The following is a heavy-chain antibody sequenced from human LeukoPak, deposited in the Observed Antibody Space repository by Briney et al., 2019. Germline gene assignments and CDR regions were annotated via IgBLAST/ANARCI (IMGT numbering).Heavy chain of an antibody. CDR1: GFTFSSYW. Sequence: GGSLRLSCAASGFTFSSYWMNWARQAPGKGLEWVASINHNGNVNYYVDSVKGRFTISRDNAKNSLYLQMNSLRAEDTAVYYCASHTGYSSSWAYYYYYYGMDVWGQGTTVTVSS. J-gene: IGHJ6*02. CDR3: ASHTGYSSSWAYYYYYYGMDV. V-gene: IGHV3-7*03. CDR2: INHNGNVN. D-gene: IGHD6-13*01.